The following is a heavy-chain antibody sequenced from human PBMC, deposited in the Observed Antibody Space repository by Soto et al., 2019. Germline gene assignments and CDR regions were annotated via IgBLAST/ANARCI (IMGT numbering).Heavy chain of an antibody. D-gene: IGHD2-8*01. V-gene: IGHV4-34*01. CDR3: AGALPGGYCTNGVCYRGPTFDY. J-gene: IGHJ4*02. CDR2: INHSGST. Sequence: SETLSLTCAVYGGSFSCYYWSWIRQPPGKGLEWIGEINHSGSTNYNPSLKSRVTISVDTSKNQFSLKLSSVTAADTAVYYCAGALPGGYCTNGVCYRGPTFDYWGQGTLVTVS. CDR1: GGSFSCYY.